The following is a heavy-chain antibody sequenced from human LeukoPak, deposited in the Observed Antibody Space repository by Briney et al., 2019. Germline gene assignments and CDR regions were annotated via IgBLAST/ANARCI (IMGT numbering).Heavy chain of an antibody. D-gene: IGHD6-19*01. V-gene: IGHV1-3*01. CDR2: INAGNGNT. CDR1: GYTFTSYA. J-gene: IGHJ5*02. Sequence: ASVKVSCKASGYTFTSYAMHWVRQAPGQMLEWMGWINAGNGNTKYSQEFQGRVTMTRDTSISTAYMELSRLRSDDTAVYYCTRRLVHSYNWFDPWGQGTLVTVSS. CDR3: TRRLVHSYNWFDP.